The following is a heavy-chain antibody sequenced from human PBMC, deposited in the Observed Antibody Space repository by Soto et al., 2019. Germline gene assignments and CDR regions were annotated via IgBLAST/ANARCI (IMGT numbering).Heavy chain of an antibody. V-gene: IGHV4-39*01. CDR1: GGSFSSSIYY. J-gene: IGHJ4*02. CDR2: ISYSGST. Sequence: WGTLCLTCTAPGGSFSSSIYYWGVVLQPPGQGLEWIGSISYSGSTYYKSSLNSRVTISVDTSKNQFSLNLNSVTAADTAVYYCVRHDTGMGAAGTYRYFDDWSQGTLVTVSS. CDR3: VRHDTGMGAAGTYRYFDD. D-gene: IGHD6-13*01.